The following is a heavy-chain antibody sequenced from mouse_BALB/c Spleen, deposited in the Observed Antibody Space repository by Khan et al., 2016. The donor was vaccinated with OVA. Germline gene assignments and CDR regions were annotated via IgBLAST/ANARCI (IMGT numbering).Heavy chain of an antibody. CDR1: GYSFTSYL. CDR3: ARGGYISLAY. V-gene: IGHV1-5*01. J-gene: IGHJ3*01. CDR2: IYPGNGDT. D-gene: IGHD3-1*01. Sequence: EVQLQQSGTVLARPGASVKMSCKASGYSFTSYLIHWIKQRPGQGLEWIGDIYPGNGDTTYNQKFKDKAKMTAGTSANTAYMERSSLTNEDSAVYYCARGGYISLAYWGQGTLVTVSA.